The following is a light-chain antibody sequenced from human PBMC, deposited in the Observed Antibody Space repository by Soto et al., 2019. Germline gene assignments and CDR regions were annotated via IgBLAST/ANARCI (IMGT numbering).Light chain of an antibody. J-gene: IGKJ1*01. CDR1: QGISSS. V-gene: IGKV1-9*01. CDR3: QQLNSYPWT. CDR2: AAS. Sequence: IQLTQSPSSLSAFVGDRVTITCRASQGISSSLAWYQQKPGKAPNLLIFAASTLQSGVPSRFGGSGSGTDFTLTISSLQPEDFATYYCQQLNSYPWTFGQGTKVEIK.